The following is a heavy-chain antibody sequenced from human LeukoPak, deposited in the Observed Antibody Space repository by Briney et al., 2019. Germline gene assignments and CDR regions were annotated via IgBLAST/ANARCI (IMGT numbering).Heavy chain of an antibody. CDR2: IYTSGSN. Sequence: SETLSLTCTVSGGSISSYYWSWIRQPAGKGLEWIGRIYTSGSNNYNRSLNSRVTMSVDTSKNQFSLKLSSVSAADTAVYYCARDQPIVVVPAATFSPITYYMDGWGKGTTVTVSS. J-gene: IGHJ6*03. V-gene: IGHV4-4*07. CDR1: GGSISSYY. D-gene: IGHD2-2*01. CDR3: ARDQPIVVVPAATFSPITYYMDG.